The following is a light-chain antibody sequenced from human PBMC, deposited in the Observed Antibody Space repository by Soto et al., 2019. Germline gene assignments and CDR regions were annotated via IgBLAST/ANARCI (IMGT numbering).Light chain of an antibody. J-gene: IGLJ2*01. Sequence: QSALTQPPSASGSPGQSVTISCTGTSSDVGAYDYVCWYQQHPGKAPRLMIYEVNKRPSGVPDRFSGSKSGNTASLTVSGLQAEDEADYYCSSYAGSANLVFGGGTQLTVL. CDR3: SSYAGSANLV. CDR2: EVN. V-gene: IGLV2-8*01. CDR1: SSDVGAYDY.